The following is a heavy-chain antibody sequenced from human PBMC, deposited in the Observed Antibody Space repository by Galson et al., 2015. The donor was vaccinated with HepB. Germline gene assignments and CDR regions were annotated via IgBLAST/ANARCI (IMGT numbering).Heavy chain of an antibody. Sequence: SLRLSCAASGFTFSSYWMSWVRQAPGKGLEWVANIKQDGIEQYYVDSVKGRFTISRDNAKNSLYLQMNSLRAEDTAVYYCARGLHVFDWLLAYWGRGTLVTVSS. V-gene: IGHV3-7*03. CDR3: ARGLHVFDWLLAY. CDR1: GFTFSSYW. D-gene: IGHD3-9*01. CDR2: IKQDGIEQ. J-gene: IGHJ2*01.